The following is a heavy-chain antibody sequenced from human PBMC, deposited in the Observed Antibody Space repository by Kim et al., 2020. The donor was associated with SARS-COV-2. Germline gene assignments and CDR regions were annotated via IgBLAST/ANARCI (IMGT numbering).Heavy chain of an antibody. V-gene: IGHV3-53*01. CDR1: GFTVSSNY. CDR3: ARDYDLRLGESGYDGDYYYGMDV. J-gene: IGHJ6*02. Sequence: GGSLRLSCAASGFTVSSNYMSWVRQAPGKGLEWVSVIYSGGSTYYADSVKGRFTISRDNSKNTLYLQMNSLRAEDTAVYYCARDYDLRLGESGYDGDYYYGMDVWGQGTTVTVSS. D-gene: IGHD3-16*01. CDR2: IYSGGST.